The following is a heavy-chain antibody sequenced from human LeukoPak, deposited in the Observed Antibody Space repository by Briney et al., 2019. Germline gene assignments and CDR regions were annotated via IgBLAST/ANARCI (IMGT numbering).Heavy chain of an antibody. D-gene: IGHD2-21*02. CDR3: ASICGGDCYSSAFDI. V-gene: IGHV3-21*01. CDR2: ISSSSSYI. Sequence: PGGSLRLSCAASGFTFSSYSMNWVRHAPGKGLEWVSSISSSSSYIYYADSVKGRFTISRDNAKNSLYLQMNSLRAEDTAVYYCASICGGDCYSSAFDIWGQGTMVTVSS. J-gene: IGHJ3*02. CDR1: GFTFSSYS.